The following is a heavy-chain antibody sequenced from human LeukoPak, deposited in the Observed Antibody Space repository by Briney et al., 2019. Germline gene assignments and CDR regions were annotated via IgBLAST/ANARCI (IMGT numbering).Heavy chain of an antibody. CDR3: ARGRGMYFGTLSLKAENWFDP. CDR2: IIPIFGTA. CDR1: GGTFSSYA. Sequence: GASVKVSCTASGGTFSSYAISWVRQAPGQGLEWMGGIIPIFGTANYAQKFQGRVTITTDESTSTAYMELSSLRSEDTAVYYCARGRGMYFGTLSLKAENWFDPWGQGTLVTVSS. J-gene: IGHJ5*02. V-gene: IGHV1-69*05. D-gene: IGHD3-9*01.